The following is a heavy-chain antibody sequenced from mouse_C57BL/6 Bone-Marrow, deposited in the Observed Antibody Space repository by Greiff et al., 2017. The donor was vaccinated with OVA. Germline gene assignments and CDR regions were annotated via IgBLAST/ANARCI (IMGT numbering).Heavy chain of an antibody. CDR2: IDPSDSYT. CDR1: GYTFTSYW. CDR3: AREGGYYYGSSYGDYAMDY. J-gene: IGHJ4*01. V-gene: IGHV1-50*01. Sequence: QVQLQQPGAELVKPGASVKLSCKASGYTFTSYWMQWVKQRPGQGLEWIGEIDPSDSYTNYNQKFKGKATLTVDTSSSTAYMQLSSLTSEDSAVYYCAREGGYYYGSSYGDYAMDYWGQGTSVTVSS. D-gene: IGHD1-1*01.